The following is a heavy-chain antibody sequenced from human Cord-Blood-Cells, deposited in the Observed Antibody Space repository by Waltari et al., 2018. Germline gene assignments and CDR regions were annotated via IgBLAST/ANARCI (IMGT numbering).Heavy chain of an antibody. V-gene: IGHV4-34*01. CDR2: INHSGST. D-gene: IGHD1-26*01. Sequence: QVQLQQWGAGLLKPSETLSLTCAVYGGSFSGYYWSWIRQPPGKGLEWIGEINHSGSTNYNPSLKSRVTISVDTSKNQFSLKLSSVTAADTAVYYCARTRGKYSGSYYYFDYWGQGTLVTVSS. CDR3: ARTRGKYSGSYYYFDY. CDR1: GGSFSGYY. J-gene: IGHJ4*02.